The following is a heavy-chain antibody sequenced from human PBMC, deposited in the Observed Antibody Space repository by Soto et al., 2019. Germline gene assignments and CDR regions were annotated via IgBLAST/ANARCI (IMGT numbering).Heavy chain of an antibody. J-gene: IGHJ5*02. CDR2: IYTSGST. Sequence: LSLTCTVSGGSISSYYWSWIRQPAGKGLEWIGRIYTSGSTNYNPSLKSRVTMSVDTSKNQFSLKLSSVTAADTAVYYCARERIMIVRGVICGVDPWGQGTLVTVSS. V-gene: IGHV4-4*07. CDR1: GGSISSYY. CDR3: ARERIMIVRGVICGVDP. D-gene: IGHD3-10*01.